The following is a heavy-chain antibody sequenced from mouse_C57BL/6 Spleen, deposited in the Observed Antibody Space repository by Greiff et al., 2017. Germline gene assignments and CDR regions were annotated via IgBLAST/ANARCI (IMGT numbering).Heavy chain of an antibody. CDR2: IRSKSSNYAT. V-gene: IGHV10-3*01. CDR1: GFTFNTYA. CDR3: VRERLTGAWFAY. J-gene: IGHJ3*01. Sequence: EVQRVESGGGLVQPKGSLKLSCAASGFTFNTYAMHWVRQAPGKGLEWVARIRSKSSNYATYYADSVKDRFTISRDDSQSMLYLQMNNLKTEDTAMYYCVRERLTGAWFAYWGQGTLVTVSA. D-gene: IGHD4-1*01.